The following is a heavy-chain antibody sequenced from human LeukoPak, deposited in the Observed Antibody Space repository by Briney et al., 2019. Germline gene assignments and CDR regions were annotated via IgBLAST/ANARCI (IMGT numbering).Heavy chain of an antibody. CDR2: INPNSGGT. V-gene: IGHV1-2*06. CDR1: GYTFSDYF. D-gene: IGHD6-13*01. Sequence: GASVKVSCKASGYTFSDYFIHWVRQAPGQGLEWMGRINPNSGGTNYAQKFQGRVTMTRDTSISTAYMELSRLRSDDTAVYYCAGQGPAAGTNYWGQGTLVTVSS. J-gene: IGHJ4*02. CDR3: AGQGPAAGTNY.